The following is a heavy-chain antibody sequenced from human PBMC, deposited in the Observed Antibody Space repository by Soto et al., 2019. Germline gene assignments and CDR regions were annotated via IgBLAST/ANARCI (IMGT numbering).Heavy chain of an antibody. V-gene: IGHV4-59*01. CDR2: IYYSGST. Sequence: QVQLQESGPGLVKPSETLSLTCTVSGGSISSYYWSWIRQPPGKGLEWIGYIYYSGSTNYNPSLKSRVPIPVDTPKNQFSLKLSSVTAADTAVYPCARVPYGDYRFDYWGQGTLVTVSS. CDR3: ARVPYGDYRFDY. D-gene: IGHD4-17*01. CDR1: GGSISSYY. J-gene: IGHJ4*02.